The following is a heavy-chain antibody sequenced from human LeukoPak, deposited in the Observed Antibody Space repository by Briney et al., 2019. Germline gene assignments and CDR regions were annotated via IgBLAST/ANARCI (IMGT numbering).Heavy chain of an antibody. CDR3: AKESSTDSSFDY. Sequence: GGSLRLSCAASGFTFSTYWITWVRQAPGKGLEWVSGISDGGDNTYYADSVKGRFTISRDNSKNTMYLQMNSLRAEDTAVYYCAKESSTDSSFDYWGQGTLVTVSS. CDR1: GFTFSTYW. CDR2: ISDGGDNT. D-gene: IGHD2-15*01. V-gene: IGHV3-23*01. J-gene: IGHJ4*02.